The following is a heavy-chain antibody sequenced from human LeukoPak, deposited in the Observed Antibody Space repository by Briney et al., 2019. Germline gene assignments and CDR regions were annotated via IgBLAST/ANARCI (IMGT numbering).Heavy chain of an antibody. CDR1: GYTFTGYY. V-gene: IGHV1-2*02. CDR3: ARGFRAAMVSDWFDP. J-gene: IGHJ5*02. D-gene: IGHD5-18*01. CDR2: INPNSGGT. Sequence: ASEKVSCKASGYTFTGYYMHWVRQAPGQELEWMGWINPNSGGTNYAQKFQGRVTMTRDTSISTAYMELSRLRSDDTAVYYCARGFRAAMVSDWFDPWGQGTLVTVSS.